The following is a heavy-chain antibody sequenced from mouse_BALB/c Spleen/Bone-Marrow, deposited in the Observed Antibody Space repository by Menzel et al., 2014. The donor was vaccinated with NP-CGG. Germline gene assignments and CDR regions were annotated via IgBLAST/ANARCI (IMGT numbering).Heavy chain of an antibody. Sequence: VKLQESGAELMKPGASVKISCMATGYTFRNYWIEWVKLRPGHGLEWIGGILPGSGSTDYNENFKGKATFTADTSSNTAYMQPSSLTSADSAVYYCARVIYWYLDVWGAGTTVTVSS. V-gene: IGHV1-9*01. CDR1: GYTFRNYW. CDR2: ILPGSGST. CDR3: ARVIYWYLDV. J-gene: IGHJ1*01.